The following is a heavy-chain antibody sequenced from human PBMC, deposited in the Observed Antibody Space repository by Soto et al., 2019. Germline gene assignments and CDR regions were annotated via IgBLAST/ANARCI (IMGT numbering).Heavy chain of an antibody. Sequence: PSETLSLTCTVSGGSISSYYWSWIRQPPGKGLEWIGYIYYSGSTNYNPSLKSRVTISVDTSKNQFSLKLSSVTAADTAVYYCARAGLGYCSGGSCYSLYYWGQGTLVTVSS. V-gene: IGHV4-59*01. J-gene: IGHJ4*02. CDR1: GGSISSYY. CDR3: ARAGLGYCSGGSCYSLYY. D-gene: IGHD2-15*01. CDR2: IYYSGST.